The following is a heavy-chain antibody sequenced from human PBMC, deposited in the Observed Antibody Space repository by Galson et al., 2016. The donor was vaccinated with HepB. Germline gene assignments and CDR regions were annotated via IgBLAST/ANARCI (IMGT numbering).Heavy chain of an antibody. J-gene: IGHJ4*02. CDR1: GGSVNSGRYY. CDR2: IYYSGIT. V-gene: IGHV4-61*01. CDR3: ARVFSSSWFYYFDF. D-gene: IGHD6-13*01. Sequence: TCTVSGGSVNSGRYYWSWLRQPPGKGLEWTGYIYYSGITNYNPSLKSRVAISVDTSKNQFSLKLTSVTAADTAVYYCARVFSSSWFYYFDFWGQGIQVTVSS.